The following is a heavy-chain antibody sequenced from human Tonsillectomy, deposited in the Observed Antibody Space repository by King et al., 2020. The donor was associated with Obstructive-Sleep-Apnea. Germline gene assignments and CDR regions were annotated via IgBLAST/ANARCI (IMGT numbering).Heavy chain of an antibody. CDR2: IFSNDEK. J-gene: IGHJ2*01. V-gene: IGHV2-26*01. D-gene: IGHD3-22*01. CDR3: ARTFNLGHYYDSRGTLVFDL. CDR1: GFSLSNARMG. Sequence: TLKESGPVLVKPTETLTLTCTVSGFSLSNARMGVSWIRQPPGKALEWLAHIFSNDEKSYSTSLKSRLTISKYTSKSQVVLPSTNMDPVDTTTYYCARTFNLGHYYDSRGTLVFDLWGRGTLVTVSS.